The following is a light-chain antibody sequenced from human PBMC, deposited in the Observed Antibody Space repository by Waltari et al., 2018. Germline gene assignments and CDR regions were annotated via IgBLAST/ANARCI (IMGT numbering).Light chain of an antibody. J-gene: IGKJ1*01. CDR2: QVP. CDR1: ESLLITDGRMF. Sequence: VVLTQSPVSLAVTLGQPASISCRRSESLLITDGRMFLNWFHQRPGQPPRRLIYQVPDRDSGVPDRFTGRGSGTDFTLEISGVEAEDAGVYYCMLGTRPWTFGPGTKVEI. V-gene: IGKV2-30*01. CDR3: MLGTRPWT.